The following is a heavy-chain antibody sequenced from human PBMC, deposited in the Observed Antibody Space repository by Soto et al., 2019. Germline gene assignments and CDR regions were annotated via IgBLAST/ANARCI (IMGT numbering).Heavy chain of an antibody. CDR1: GDSISRGFYY. CDR2: IYHTGST. J-gene: IGHJ6*02. V-gene: IGHV4-31*03. D-gene: IGHD3-10*01. Sequence: LSLTCTVSGDSISRGFYYWSWIRQHPGKGLEWIGNIYHTGSTDFNPSLKSRLTISVDKSKNQFSLKLSSVTAADTAVYYCARDRPGRGYGMDVWGQGTTVTVSS. CDR3: ARDRPGRGYGMDV.